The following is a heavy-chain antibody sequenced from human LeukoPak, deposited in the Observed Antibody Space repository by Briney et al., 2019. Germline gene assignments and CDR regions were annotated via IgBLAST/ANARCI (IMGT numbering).Heavy chain of an antibody. Sequence: GGSLRLSCAASRLTFSSYEMNWVRQAPGKGLEWVSYISGSGIKHYADSVKGRFTISRDNAKNSLYLQMNSLRVEDTAVYYCAREDTGVAFDIWGQGTTVTV. CDR3: AREDTGVAFDI. CDR2: ISGSGIK. J-gene: IGHJ3*02. CDR1: RLTFSSYE. V-gene: IGHV3-48*03. D-gene: IGHD2-8*01.